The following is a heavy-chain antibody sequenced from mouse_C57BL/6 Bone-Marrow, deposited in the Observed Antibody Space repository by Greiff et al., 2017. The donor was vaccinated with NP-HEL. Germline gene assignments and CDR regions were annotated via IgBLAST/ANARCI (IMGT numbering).Heavy chain of an antibody. CDR1: GFNIKDDY. J-gene: IGHJ3*01. V-gene: IGHV14-4*01. D-gene: IGHD2-4*01. Sequence: EVQVVESGAELVRPGASVKLSCTASGFNIKDDYMHWVKQRPEQGLEWIGWIDPENGDTEYASKFQGKATITADTSSNTAYLQLSNLTSEDTDVYYCTTWDYDGFAYWGQGTLVTVSA. CDR3: TTWDYDGFAY. CDR2: IDPENGDT.